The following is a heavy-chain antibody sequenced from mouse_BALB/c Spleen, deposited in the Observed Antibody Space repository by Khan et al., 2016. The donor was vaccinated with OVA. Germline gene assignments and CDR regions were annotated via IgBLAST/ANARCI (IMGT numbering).Heavy chain of an antibody. CDR2: ISSSGST. CDR3: ARDGSRYSYAMDY. V-gene: IGHV3-2*02. D-gene: IGHD2-3*01. Sequence: EVQLQESGPGLVKPSQSLSLTCTVTGYSITSDYAWNWIRQFPGNKLEWMGYISSSGSTNYKPDLKSRISITRDTSKNQFFLQLNYVTTEDTATXYCARDGSRYSYAMDYWGQGTSVTVS. CDR1: GYSITSDYA. J-gene: IGHJ4*01.